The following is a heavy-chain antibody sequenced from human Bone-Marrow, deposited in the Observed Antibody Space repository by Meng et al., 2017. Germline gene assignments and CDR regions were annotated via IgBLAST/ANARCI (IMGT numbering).Heavy chain of an antibody. CDR1: GGSFSGYY. J-gene: IGHJ4*02. CDR2: INHSGST. D-gene: IGHD5-18*01. V-gene: IGHV4-34*01. Sequence: QVQLQQWGAGLLKPSETLSLTCAVYGGSFSGYYWSWIRQPPGKGLEWIGEINHSGSTNYNPSLKSRVTISVDTSKYQFSLKLSSVTAADTAVYYCARTRGYSYGYYGHWGQGTLVTVSS. CDR3: ARTRGYSYGYYGH.